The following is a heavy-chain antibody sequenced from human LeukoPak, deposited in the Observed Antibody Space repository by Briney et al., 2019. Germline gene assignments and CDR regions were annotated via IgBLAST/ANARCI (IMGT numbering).Heavy chain of an antibody. CDR2: INPSGCST. CDR1: GYTFTSYY. J-gene: IGHJ4*02. D-gene: IGHD2-8*01. CDR3: ARDACTNGVCSYYFDY. V-gene: IGHV1-46*01. Sequence: ASVTVSCKASGYTFTSYYMHWVRQAPGQGLEWMGIINPSGCSTSYAQKFQGRVTMTRDMSTSTVYMELSSLRSEDTAVYYCARDACTNGVCSYYFDYWGQGTLVTVSS.